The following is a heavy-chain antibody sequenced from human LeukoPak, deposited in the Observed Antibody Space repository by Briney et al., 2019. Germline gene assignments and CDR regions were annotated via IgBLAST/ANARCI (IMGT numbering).Heavy chain of an antibody. J-gene: IGHJ4*02. Sequence: GGSLRLSCAASGFTFSSYSMNWVRQAPGKGLERVSYISRSGTNIYYAESVKGRFTISRDNAKKSLYLQMNSLRVEDTAVYYCARMGGNLSRWGQGTLVTVSS. CDR2: ISRSGTNI. CDR3: ARMGGNLSR. CDR1: GFTFSSYS. D-gene: IGHD1-26*01. V-gene: IGHV3-48*04.